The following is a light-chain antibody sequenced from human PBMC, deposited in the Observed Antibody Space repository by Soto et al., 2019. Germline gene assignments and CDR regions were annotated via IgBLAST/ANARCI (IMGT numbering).Light chain of an antibody. CDR1: SSNIGDNT. Sequence: QTVVTQPPSVSAAPRQRVTISCSGSSSNIGDNTVSWYQQVPGKAPKLLIYYDDLRPSGVSDRFSGSKSGTSASLAISGLQSEDEADYYCAAWDDSLNGPVFGGGTKVTVL. CDR2: YDD. V-gene: IGLV1-36*01. CDR3: AAWDDSLNGPV. J-gene: IGLJ3*02.